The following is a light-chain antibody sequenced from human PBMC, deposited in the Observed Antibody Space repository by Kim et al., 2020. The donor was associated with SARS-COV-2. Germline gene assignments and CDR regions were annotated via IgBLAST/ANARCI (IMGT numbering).Light chain of an antibody. Sequence: VKLTCTLGGGHSSYAIAWHQQQPEKGPRYLMKLNSDGSHSKGDGIPDRFSGSSSGAERYLTISSLQSEDEADYYCQTWGTGIPWVFGGGTQLTVL. J-gene: IGLJ3*02. V-gene: IGLV4-69*01. CDR1: GGHSSYA. CDR3: QTWGTGIPWV. CDR2: LNSDGSH.